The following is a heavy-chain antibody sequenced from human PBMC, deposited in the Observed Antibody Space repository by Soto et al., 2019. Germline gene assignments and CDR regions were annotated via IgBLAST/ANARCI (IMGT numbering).Heavy chain of an antibody. Sequence: QITLKESGPTLVRPTQTLTLTCTFSGFSLTTSGVGVGWIRQPPGKALAWLAVIYWDDDKRYSSSLKSRLTITKDTSKNQVVLRMTNMDPVDTATYYCAHHPYYGLGSYSFDYWGQGTLVTVSS. V-gene: IGHV2-5*02. CDR2: IYWDDDK. J-gene: IGHJ4*02. D-gene: IGHD3-10*01. CDR1: GFSLTTSGVG. CDR3: AHHPYYGLGSYSFDY.